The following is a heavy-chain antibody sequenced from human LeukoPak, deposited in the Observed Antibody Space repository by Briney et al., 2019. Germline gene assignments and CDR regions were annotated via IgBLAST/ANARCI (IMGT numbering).Heavy chain of an antibody. CDR2: IYYSGST. CDR1: GGSISSYY. V-gene: IGHV4-59*01. J-gene: IGHJ4*02. Sequence: SETLSLTCTVSGGSISSYYWSWIRQPPGKGLEWIGYIYYSGSTNYNPSLKSRVTISVDTSKNQFSLKLSSVTAADTAVYYCARGVDILTGYAMPDGYYFDYWGQGTLVTVSS. CDR3: ARGVDILTGYAMPDGYYFDY. D-gene: IGHD3-9*01.